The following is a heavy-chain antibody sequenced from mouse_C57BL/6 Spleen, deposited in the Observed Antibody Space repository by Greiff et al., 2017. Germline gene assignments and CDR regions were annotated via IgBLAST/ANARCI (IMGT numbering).Heavy chain of an antibody. CDR2: IDPSDSYT. V-gene: IGHV1-69*01. Sequence: QVQLKQPGAELVMPGASVKLSCTASGYTFTSYWMHWVKQRPGQGLEWIGEIDPSDSYTNYTQKFKGKSTLTEDKSSSTAYMQLSSLTSEDSAVYYCARDGSSLWYFDVWGTGTTVTVSS. D-gene: IGHD1-1*01. J-gene: IGHJ1*03. CDR1: GYTFTSYW. CDR3: ARDGSSLWYFDV.